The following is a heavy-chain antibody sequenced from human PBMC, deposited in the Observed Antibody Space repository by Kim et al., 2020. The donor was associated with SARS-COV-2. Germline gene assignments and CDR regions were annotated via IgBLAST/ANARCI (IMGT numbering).Heavy chain of an antibody. Sequence: YAEYWRGRFTISRDSASNSLHLQMDSLRVEDTAVYFCAHSEYTSGQYFDYWGRGTLVTVSS. CDR3: AHSEYTSGQYFDY. V-gene: IGHV3-48*03. D-gene: IGHD6-19*01. J-gene: IGHJ4*02.